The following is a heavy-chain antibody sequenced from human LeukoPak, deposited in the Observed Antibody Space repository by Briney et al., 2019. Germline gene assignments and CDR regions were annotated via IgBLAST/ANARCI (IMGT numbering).Heavy chain of an antibody. J-gene: IGHJ2*01. D-gene: IGHD6-13*01. CDR1: GLTVSNNY. Sequence: GGSLRLSCVPSGLTVSNNYMGWVRQAPGKGLEWVSVLYRGGNIYYADSVKGRFIISRDNSKNTLYLQMSSLRAEDTAVYHCVTSPATGNIYFDLWGRGTLVTVSP. CDR2: LYRGGNI. CDR3: VTSPATGNIYFDL. V-gene: IGHV3-66*01.